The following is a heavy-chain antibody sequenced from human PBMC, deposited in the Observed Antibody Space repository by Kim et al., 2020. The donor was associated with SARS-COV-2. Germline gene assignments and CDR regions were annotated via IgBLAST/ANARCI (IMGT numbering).Heavy chain of an antibody. CDR2: ISSSSDYI. D-gene: IGHD2-15*01. CDR1: GFTFSTNN. CDR3: ARARWTPNYYFDY. V-gene: IGHV3-21*01. J-gene: IGHJ4*02. Sequence: GGSLRLSCAASGFTFSTNNINWVRQAPGKGLEWVSSISSSSDYIYYADSVKGRFTVSRDNAKNSLYLQMNSLRAEDTAVYYCARARWTPNYYFDYWGREPWSPSPQ.